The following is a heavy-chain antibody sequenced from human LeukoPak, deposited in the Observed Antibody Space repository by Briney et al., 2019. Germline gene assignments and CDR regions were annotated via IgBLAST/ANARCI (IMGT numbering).Heavy chain of an antibody. V-gene: IGHV3-53*01. Sequence: GGSLRLSCAASGFTVSSNYMSWVRQAPGKGLEWVSVIYSGGSTYYADSVKGRFTISRDNSKNTLYLQMNSLRAEDTAVYYCAKDLVLWFGTGFDYWGQGTLVTVSS. CDR3: AKDLVLWFGTGFDY. J-gene: IGHJ4*02. D-gene: IGHD3-10*01. CDR2: IYSGGST. CDR1: GFTVSSNY.